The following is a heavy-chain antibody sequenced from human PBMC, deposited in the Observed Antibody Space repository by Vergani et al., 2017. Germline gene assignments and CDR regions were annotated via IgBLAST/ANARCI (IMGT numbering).Heavy chain of an antibody. J-gene: IGHJ4*02. D-gene: IGHD3-22*01. CDR3: AGVNYYDSSGYGAVDY. CDR1: GYTFTGYY. V-gene: IGHV1-2*02. CDR2: INPNSGGT. Sequence: QVQLVQSGAEVKKPGASVKVSCKASGYTFTGYYMHWVRQAPGQGLEWMGWINPNSGGTNYAQKFQGRVTMTRDTSISTAYMELSRLRSDDTAVYYCAGVNYYDSSGYGAVDYWGQGTLVTVSS.